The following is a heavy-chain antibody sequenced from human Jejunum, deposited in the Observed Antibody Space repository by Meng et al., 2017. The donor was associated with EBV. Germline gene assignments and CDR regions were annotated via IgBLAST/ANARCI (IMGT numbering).Heavy chain of an antibody. D-gene: IGHD1-26*01. J-gene: IGHJ4*02. CDR1: GGSISSSSYY. Sequence: QLQLKGSGPGLVKPSETLSLTCTVSGGSISSSSYYWGWIRQPPGKGLEWIGTYYNSGSTYYNPSLKSRVTISVDTSKNQFSLKLISVTAADTAAYYCARQGPSGRTFDYWGQGTLVTVSS. V-gene: IGHV4-39*01. CDR2: YYNSGST. CDR3: ARQGPSGRTFDY.